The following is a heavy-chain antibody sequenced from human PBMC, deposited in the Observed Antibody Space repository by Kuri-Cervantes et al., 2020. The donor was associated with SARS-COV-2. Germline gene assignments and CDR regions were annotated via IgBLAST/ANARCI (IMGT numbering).Heavy chain of an antibody. D-gene: IGHD6-19*01. CDR2: ISWNSGSI. CDR1: GFTFDDYA. V-gene: IGHV3-9*01. J-gene: IGHJ5*02. CDR3: ARDLGSGWYP. Sequence: SLKISCAASGFTFDDYAMHWVRQAPGKGLEWVSGISWNSGSIGYADSVKGRFTISRDNSKNTLYLQMNSLRAEDTAVYYCARDLGSGWYPWGQGTLVTVSS.